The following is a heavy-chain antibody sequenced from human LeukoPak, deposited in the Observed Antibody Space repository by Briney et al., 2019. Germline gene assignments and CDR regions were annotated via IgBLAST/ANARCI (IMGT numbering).Heavy chain of an antibody. J-gene: IGHJ6*02. CDR2: MKKGPVAT. CDR3: AKTLYVLLDV. Sequence: GGSLRLPCAAFGFSLRTSPMSLVPQPPGKGLEWCTGMKKGPVATFYQDSVRGRFTISRDDSHSTLYLQKNSLRAEDTGTYCCAKTLYVLLDVWGQGTTVTVSS. D-gene: IGHD2-8*01. CDR1: GFSLRTSP. V-gene: IGHV3-23*01.